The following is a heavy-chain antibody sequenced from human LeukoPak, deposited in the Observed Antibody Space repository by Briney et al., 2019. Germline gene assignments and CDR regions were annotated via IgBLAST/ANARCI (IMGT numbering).Heavy chain of an antibody. Sequence: ASVKVSCKASGYTFTGYYMHWVRQAPGQGLEWMGWINPNSGGTNYAQKFQGRVTMTRDTSISTAYMELSRLRSDDTAVYYCARPLPGYNWNHRAFDIWGQGTMVTVSS. D-gene: IGHD1-1*01. J-gene: IGHJ3*02. CDR2: INPNSGGT. CDR1: GYTFTGYY. CDR3: ARPLPGYNWNHRAFDI. V-gene: IGHV1-2*02.